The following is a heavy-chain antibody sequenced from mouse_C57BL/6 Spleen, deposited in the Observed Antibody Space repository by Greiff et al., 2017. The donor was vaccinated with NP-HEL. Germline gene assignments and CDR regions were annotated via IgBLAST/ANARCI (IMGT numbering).Heavy chain of an antibody. J-gene: IGHJ4*01. CDR1: GYTFTSYW. Sequence: VQLQESGAELVRPGSSVKLSCKASGYTFTSYWMDWVKQRPGQGLEWIGNIYPSDSETHYNQKFKDKATLTVDKSSSTAYMQLSSLTSEDSAVYYCARGGYYDYDGPHYYAMDYWGQGTSVTVSS. D-gene: IGHD2-4*01. CDR2: IYPSDSET. CDR3: ARGGYYDYDGPHYYAMDY. V-gene: IGHV1-61*01.